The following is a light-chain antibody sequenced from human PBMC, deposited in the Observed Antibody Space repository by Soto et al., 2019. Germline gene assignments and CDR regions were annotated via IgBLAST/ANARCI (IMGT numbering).Light chain of an antibody. CDR3: HQRGNLYT. J-gene: IGKJ2*01. Sequence: EIVLTQSPATLSLSLGERATLSCRASQSVGDYLAWYQQQPGQPPRLLISDASNRAAGIPARFSGSWSGTDFTLTICRLEPEDFAVYYCHQRGNLYTFGQVTKLEIK. CDR1: QSVGDY. V-gene: IGKV3-11*01. CDR2: DAS.